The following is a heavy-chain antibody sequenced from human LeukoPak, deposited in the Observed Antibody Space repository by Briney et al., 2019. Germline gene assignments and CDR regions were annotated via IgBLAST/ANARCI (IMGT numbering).Heavy chain of an antibody. J-gene: IGHJ6*02. CDR2: INHSGST. CDR1: GGSVSSGSYY. CDR3: ARDHGASSGWYWTSYGMDV. Sequence: SETLSLTCTVSGGSVSSGSYYWSWIRQPPGKGLEWIGEINHSGSTNYNPSLKSRVTISVDTSKNQFSLTLSSVTAADTAVYYCARDHGASSGWYWTSYGMDVWGQGTTVTVSS. V-gene: IGHV4-39*07. D-gene: IGHD6-19*01.